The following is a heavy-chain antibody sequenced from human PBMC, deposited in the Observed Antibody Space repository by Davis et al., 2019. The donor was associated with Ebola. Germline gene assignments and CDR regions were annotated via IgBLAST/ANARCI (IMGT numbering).Heavy chain of an antibody. CDR2: IFPGDSDT. V-gene: IGHV5-51*01. CDR3: ARGTDGYNPGGYFDY. Sequence: GESLKISCPSSFFLFSRYWIAWVRQMPGKGLECMGIIFPGDSDTRYSPSFQGLVTISADKSISTAYLQWSSLKASDTAMYYCARGTDGYNPGGYFDYRGQGTKVTVCS. D-gene: IGHD5-24*01. J-gene: IGHJ4*02. CDR1: FFLFSRYW.